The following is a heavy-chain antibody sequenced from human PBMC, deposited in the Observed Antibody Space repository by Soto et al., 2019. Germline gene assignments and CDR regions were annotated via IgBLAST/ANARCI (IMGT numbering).Heavy chain of an antibody. V-gene: IGHV3-23*01. J-gene: IGHJ5*02. CDR2: ITSGGST. CDR3: AKAVSGGWPNCFDP. CDR1: GFTFSGYA. Sequence: EVQLLESGGGWVQPGGSLRLSCAASGFTFSGYAMSWVRQASGKGLEWVSGITSGGSTYYAASVKGRFTISRDNSKITLFLQMNTLRVEDTAVYYCAKAVSGGWPNCFDPWGQGTLVTVSS. D-gene: IGHD6-19*01.